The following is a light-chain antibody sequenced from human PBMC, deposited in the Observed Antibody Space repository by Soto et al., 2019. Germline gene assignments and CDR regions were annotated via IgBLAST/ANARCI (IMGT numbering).Light chain of an antibody. CDR2: AAS. J-gene: IGKJ3*01. CDR1: QGIANF. CDR3: QKYNTGPFP. Sequence: DIQMAPSPSSLSAAVGDRVTITCRASQGIANFLAWYQQKPGKVPQLLIYAASTLQSAVPSRFSGSGSGTLFALTINSLHTEDVGTSYCQKYNTGPFPFXPGTKVDIK. V-gene: IGKV1-27*01.